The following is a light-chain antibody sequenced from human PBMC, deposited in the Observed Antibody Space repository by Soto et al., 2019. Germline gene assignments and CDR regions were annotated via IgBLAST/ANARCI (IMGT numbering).Light chain of an antibody. J-gene: IGKJ2*01. CDR1: QSVGSGY. CDR2: GTS. Sequence: EVVLTQSPGTLSLSPGERATLYCRASQSVGSGYLAWFQQKAGQTPKLLFYGTSHSPTYIPDRFSASGSGTDFSITISSVEPEDFAGYYCQHYGTSPPDTFGQGPRLEIK. V-gene: IGKV3-20*01. CDR3: QHYGTSPPDT.